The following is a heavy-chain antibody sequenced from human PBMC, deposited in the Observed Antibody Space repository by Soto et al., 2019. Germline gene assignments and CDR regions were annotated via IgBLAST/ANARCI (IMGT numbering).Heavy chain of an antibody. CDR3: ATVVGSGWTFDH. Sequence: ASVKVSCKVSGYTLTELSMHWVRQAPGKGLEWMGGFDPEDGETIYAQKFQGRVTMTEDTSTDTAYMELSSLRSEDTAVYYCATVVGSGWTFDHWGQGTLVTVSS. V-gene: IGHV1-24*01. CDR2: FDPEDGET. CDR1: GYTLTELS. J-gene: IGHJ4*02. D-gene: IGHD6-19*01.